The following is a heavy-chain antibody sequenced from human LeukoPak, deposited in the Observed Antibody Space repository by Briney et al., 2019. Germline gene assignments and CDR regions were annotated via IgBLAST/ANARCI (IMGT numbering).Heavy chain of an antibody. CDR3: ARPYCSGGSCYKAFDI. D-gene: IGHD2-15*01. CDR1: GYSFTSYW. V-gene: IGHV5-51*01. Sequence: GESLKISCKGSGYSFTSYWIGWVRQMPGKGLEWMGIIYLGDSDTRYSPSFQGQVTISADKSISTAYLQWSSLKASDTAMYYCARPYCSGGSCYKAFDIWGQGTMVTVSS. J-gene: IGHJ3*02. CDR2: IYLGDSDT.